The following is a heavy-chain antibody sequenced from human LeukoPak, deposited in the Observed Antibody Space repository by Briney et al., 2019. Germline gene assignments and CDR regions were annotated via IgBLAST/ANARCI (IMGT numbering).Heavy chain of an antibody. V-gene: IGHV3-9*01. D-gene: IGHD6-13*01. CDR1: GFTFDDYA. CDR2: ISWNSGSI. CDR3: AKAPGIAAAGLDY. Sequence: GGSLRLSCAASGFTFDDYAMHWVRHAPGKGLEWVSGISWNSGSIGYADSVKGRFTISRDNAKNSLYLQMNSLRAEDTALYYCAKAPGIAAAGLDYWGHGTLVTVSS. J-gene: IGHJ4*01.